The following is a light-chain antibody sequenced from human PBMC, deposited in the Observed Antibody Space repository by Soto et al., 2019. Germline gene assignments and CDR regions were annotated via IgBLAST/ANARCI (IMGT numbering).Light chain of an antibody. V-gene: IGLV2-23*01. CDR3: CSFAGSNSWV. CDR1: SSDVGTYDL. Sequence: QSVLTQPASVSGSPGQSITISCTGTSSDVGTYDLVSWYQHHPGAAPKLMIYEATRRPSGISNRFSGSKSGNTASLTISGLLAEDEADYYCCSFAGSNSWVFGGGTKLTVL. J-gene: IGLJ3*02. CDR2: EAT.